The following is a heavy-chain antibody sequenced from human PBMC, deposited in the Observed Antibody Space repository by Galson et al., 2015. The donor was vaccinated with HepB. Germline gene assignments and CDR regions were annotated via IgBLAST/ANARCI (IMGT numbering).Heavy chain of an antibody. CDR3: VRDVRGFFPDSSSQLY. D-gene: IGHD3-10*02. CDR1: GFTFSDYT. V-gene: IGHV3-21*06. CDR2: ISKSTNYI. J-gene: IGHJ4*02. Sequence: SLRLSCAASGFTFSDYTMNWVRQAPGQGLEWVSSISKSTNYIYYADSVKGRFSISRDNANNSLYLQMNSLRVEDTAVYYCVRDVRGFFPDSSSQLYWGQGTLVTVST.